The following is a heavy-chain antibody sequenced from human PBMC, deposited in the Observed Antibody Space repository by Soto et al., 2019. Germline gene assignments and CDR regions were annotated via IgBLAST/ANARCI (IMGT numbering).Heavy chain of an antibody. V-gene: IGHV1-69*13. CDR2: IIPIFGTA. D-gene: IGHD5-18*01. CDR1: GGTFSSYA. Sequence: SVKVSCKASGGTFSSYAISWVRQAPGQGLEWMGGIIPIFGTANYAQKFQGRVTITADESTSTAYMELSSLRSEDTAVYYCARDYDTATPWGVRNWFPPWGQGTLVTVSS. J-gene: IGHJ5*02. CDR3: ARDYDTATPWGVRNWFPP.